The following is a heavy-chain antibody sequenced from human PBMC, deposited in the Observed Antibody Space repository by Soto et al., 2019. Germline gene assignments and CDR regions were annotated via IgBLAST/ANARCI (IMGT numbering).Heavy chain of an antibody. D-gene: IGHD3-22*01. J-gene: IGHJ6*02. CDR3: ARGSSGYYPSYYYGIDV. V-gene: IGHV1-69*06. Sequence: QVQLVQSGAEVKKPGSSVKVSCKASGGTFSSYAISWVRQAPGQGLEWMGGIIPIFGTANYAQKFQGRVTITADKSTSTAYMDLSRLRSEDTAVYYCARGSSGYYPSYYYGIDVWGQGTTVTVSS. CDR1: GGTFSSYA. CDR2: IIPIFGTA.